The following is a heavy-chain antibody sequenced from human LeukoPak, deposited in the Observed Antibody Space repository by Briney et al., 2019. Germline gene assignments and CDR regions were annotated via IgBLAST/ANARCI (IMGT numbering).Heavy chain of an antibody. J-gene: IGHJ4*02. V-gene: IGHV4-59*01. D-gene: IGHD6-13*01. Sequence: SETLSLTCTVSGGSISSYYWSWIRQPPGKGLEWIGYIYYGGSTNYNPSLKSRVTISVDTSKNQFSLKLSSVTAADTAVYYCAREGSQQLVLGYFDYWGQGTLVTVSS. CDR2: IYYGGST. CDR1: GGSISSYY. CDR3: AREGSQQLVLGYFDY.